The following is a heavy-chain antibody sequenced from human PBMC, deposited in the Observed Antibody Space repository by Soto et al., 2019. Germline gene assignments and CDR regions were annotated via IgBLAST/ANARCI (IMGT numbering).Heavy chain of an antibody. Sequence: PSETLSLTCVVSDYSISSGYYWGWIRQPPGKGLEWIGGIYHSGSTYYSPSLQRRVTISVDTSKNHFSLKLRSLTAADTAVYYCARVVSVAGAHFDYWGQGALVTVSS. D-gene: IGHD6-19*01. CDR2: IYHSGST. CDR3: ARVVSVAGAHFDY. CDR1: DYSISSGYY. J-gene: IGHJ4*02. V-gene: IGHV4-38-2*01.